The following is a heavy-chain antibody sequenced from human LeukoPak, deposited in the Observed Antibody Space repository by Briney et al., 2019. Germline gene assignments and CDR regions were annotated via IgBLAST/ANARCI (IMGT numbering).Heavy chain of an antibody. J-gene: IGHJ4*02. CDR2: ISAYNGNT. V-gene: IGHV1-18*01. CDR1: GYTFTSYG. CDR3: ARDLEYYDSSGYYHTFDY. D-gene: IGHD3-22*01. Sequence: ASVKVSCKASGYTFTSYGISWVRQAPGQGLEWMGWISAYNGNTNYAQELQGRVTMTTDTSTSTAYMELRSLRSDDTAVYYCARDLEYYDSSGYYHTFDYWGQGTLVTVSS.